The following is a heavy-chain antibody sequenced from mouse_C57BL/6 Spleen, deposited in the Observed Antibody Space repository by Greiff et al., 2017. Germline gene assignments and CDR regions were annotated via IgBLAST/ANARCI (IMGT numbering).Heavy chain of an antibody. D-gene: IGHD2-4*01. CDR3: AKHQGDYDYGPYAMDY. Sequence: VQLQESGPGLVAPSQSLSITCTVSGFSLTSYGVDWVRQPPGKGLEWLGVIWGGGSTTYNSALMSRLSISKDNSNRQVFLKMISLQTDDTAMYYCAKHQGDYDYGPYAMDYWGQGTSVTVSS. V-gene: IGHV2-9*01. CDR1: GFSLTSYG. CDR2: IWGGGST. J-gene: IGHJ4*01.